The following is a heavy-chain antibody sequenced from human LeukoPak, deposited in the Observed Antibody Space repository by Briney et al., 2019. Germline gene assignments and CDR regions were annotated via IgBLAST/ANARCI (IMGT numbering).Heavy chain of an antibody. CDR2: IYYGGST. Sequence: SETLSLTCTVSGGSISSYYWSWIRQPPGKGLEWIGYIYYGGSTNYNPSLKSRVTISVDTSKNQFSLKLSSVTAADTAVYYCARGRGGYVIDYWGQGTLVTVSS. CDR3: ARGRGGYVIDY. V-gene: IGHV4-59*08. CDR1: GGSISSYY. D-gene: IGHD5-12*01. J-gene: IGHJ4*02.